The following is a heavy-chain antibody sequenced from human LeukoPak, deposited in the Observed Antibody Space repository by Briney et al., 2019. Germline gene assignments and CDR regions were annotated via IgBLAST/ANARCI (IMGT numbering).Heavy chain of an antibody. Sequence: GGSLTLSCAASGFTFSSYWMSWVRQAPGKGLEWVADINLDGSEKYYVDSVKGRFTISRDNAKNSLNLHMNSLRAEDTAVYYCAREGTRGFFDSWGQGTLVTVSS. D-gene: IGHD1/OR15-1a*01. V-gene: IGHV3-7*01. CDR2: INLDGSEK. J-gene: IGHJ4*02. CDR3: AREGTRGFFDS. CDR1: GFTFSSYW.